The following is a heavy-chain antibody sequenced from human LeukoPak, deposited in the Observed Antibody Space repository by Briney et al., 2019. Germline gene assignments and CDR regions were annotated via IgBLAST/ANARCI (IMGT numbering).Heavy chain of an antibody. Sequence: GGSLRLSCAASGFTFSSYWMNWVRQAPGKGLEWVSSISSSSSYIYYADSVKGRFTISRDNAKNSLYLQTNSLRAEDTAVYYCARDLSRVALLAGSSYFDYCGQGTLVTVSS. CDR2: ISSSSSYI. D-gene: IGHD1-26*01. J-gene: IGHJ4*02. CDR3: ARDLSRVALLAGSSYFDY. V-gene: IGHV3-21*01. CDR1: GFTFSSYW.